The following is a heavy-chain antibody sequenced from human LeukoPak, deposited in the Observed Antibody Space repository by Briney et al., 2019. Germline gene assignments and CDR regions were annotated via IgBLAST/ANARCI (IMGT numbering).Heavy chain of an antibody. CDR1: GGTFSSYA. CDR3: ARASNMVRGVFDY. CDR2: IIPIFGTA. D-gene: IGHD3-10*01. J-gene: IGHJ4*02. V-gene: IGHV1-69*13. Sequence: PVKVCCKASGGTFSSYAISWVRQAPGQGLEWMGGIIPIFGTANYAQKFQGRVTITADESTSTAYMELSSLRSEDTAVYYCARASNMVRGVFDYWGQGTVVPVSS.